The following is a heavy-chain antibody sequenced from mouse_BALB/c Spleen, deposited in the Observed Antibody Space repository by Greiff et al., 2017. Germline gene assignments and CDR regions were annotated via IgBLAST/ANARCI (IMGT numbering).Heavy chain of an antibody. CDR2: LWSGGST. D-gene: IGHD2-3*01. CDR1: GFSLTSYG. V-gene: IGHV2-2*02. Sequence: VQLQESGPGLVQPSQSLSITCTVSGFSLTSYGVHWVRQSPGKGLEWLGVLWSGGSTDYNAAFISRLSISKDNSKSQVFFKMNSLQANDTAIYYCARYLYDGYYWYFDVWGAGTTVTASS. CDR3: ARYLYDGYYWYFDV. J-gene: IGHJ1*01.